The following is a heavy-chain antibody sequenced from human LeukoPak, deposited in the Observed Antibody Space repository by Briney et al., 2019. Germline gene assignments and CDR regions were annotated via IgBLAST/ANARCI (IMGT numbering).Heavy chain of an antibody. Sequence: PGESLKISCKGSGYSFTSYWIGWVRQLPGKGLEWMGIIYPGDSDTRYSPSFQGQVTISADKSISTAYLQWSSLKASDTAMYYCARCVSSGWYWQPEFFDYWGQGTLVTVSS. D-gene: IGHD6-19*01. V-gene: IGHV5-51*01. J-gene: IGHJ4*02. CDR3: ARCVSSGWYWQPEFFDY. CDR2: IYPGDSDT. CDR1: GYSFTSYW.